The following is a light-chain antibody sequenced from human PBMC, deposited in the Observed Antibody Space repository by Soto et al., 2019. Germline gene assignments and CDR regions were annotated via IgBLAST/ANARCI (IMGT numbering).Light chain of an antibody. CDR1: QSVSSN. Sequence: EIVMTQSPSTLSVSPGERATLSCRAGQSVSSNLAWYQQKPGQAPRLLIYGASTSATGVPARFSGSGSGTEFTLTISILQSEDFAVYYCQQYNNWPPLTFGGGTRVEIK. CDR3: QQYNNWPPLT. J-gene: IGKJ4*01. CDR2: GAS. V-gene: IGKV3-15*01.